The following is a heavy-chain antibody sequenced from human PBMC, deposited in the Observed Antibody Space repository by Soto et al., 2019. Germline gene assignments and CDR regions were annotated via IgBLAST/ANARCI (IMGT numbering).Heavy chain of an antibody. CDR3: AGDRWGGGSDIDV. V-gene: IGHV3-74*01. D-gene: IGHD6-25*01. Sequence: EVQLVESGGGLVQPGGSLRLSCAASGFTFSTYWIHWVRQAPGKGLVWVSRINSDGSSTNYADSVKGRFTISRDNAKNTLFLQMNSRRAEETAVYYCAGDRWGGGSDIDVWGQGTTVTVSS. J-gene: IGHJ6*02. CDR1: GFTFSTYW. CDR2: INSDGSST.